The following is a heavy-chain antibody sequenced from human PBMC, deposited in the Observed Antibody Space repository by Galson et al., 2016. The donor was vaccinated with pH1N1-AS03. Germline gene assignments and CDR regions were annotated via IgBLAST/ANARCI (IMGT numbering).Heavy chain of an antibody. CDR2: IDQGGSVQ. J-gene: IGHJ4*02. D-gene: IGHD3-10*01. CDR1: GFTFSDYW. V-gene: IGHV3-7*03. CDR3: ARSTSGRLCDD. Sequence: SLRLSCAVSGFTFSDYWMTWVRQAPGKGLEWLANIDQGGSVQRYVDSVKGRFTISRDNAKNSLFLQMNSLRAEDTAVYYCARSTSGRLCDDWGQRTLVTVSS.